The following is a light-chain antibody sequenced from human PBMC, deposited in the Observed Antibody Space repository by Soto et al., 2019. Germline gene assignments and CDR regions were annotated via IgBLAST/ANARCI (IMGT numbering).Light chain of an antibody. CDR3: QQYGSSPLTWT. CDR2: FTS. Sequence: EIVLTQSPATLSLSPGESATLSCRGSQSVRSHLVWYQQKPGQAPRLLIYFTSSRATGVPHRFSGSGSGTDFTLTISRPEPEDFAMYYCQQYGSSPLTWTFGQGTKVDIK. J-gene: IGKJ1*01. CDR1: QSVRSH. V-gene: IGKV3-20*01.